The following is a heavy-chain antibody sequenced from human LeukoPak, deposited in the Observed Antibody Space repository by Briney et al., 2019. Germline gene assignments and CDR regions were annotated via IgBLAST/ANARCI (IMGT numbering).Heavy chain of an antibody. CDR2: IYTSGST. CDR3: ARVRRYCSGGSCYSGWFDP. CDR1: GGSFSGYY. V-gene: IGHV4-59*10. D-gene: IGHD2-15*01. J-gene: IGHJ5*02. Sequence: SETLSLTCAVYGGSFSGYYWSWIRQPAGKGLEWIGRIYTSGSTNYNPSLKSRVTISVDTSKNQFSLKLSSVTAADTAVYYCARVRRYCSGGSCYSGWFDPWGQGTLVTVSS.